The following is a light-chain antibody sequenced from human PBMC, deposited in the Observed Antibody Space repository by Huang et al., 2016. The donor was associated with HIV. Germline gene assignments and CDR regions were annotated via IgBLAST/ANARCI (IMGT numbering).Light chain of an antibody. V-gene: IGKV4-1*01. CDR3: QQDYSAPFT. Sequence: DIVMTQSPDSLAVSLGERATINCKSSQSPFYRSQNRNYLAWYQQKPGQPPKLLIYWASTRESGVPDRFSGSGSGTDFTLTISGLQAEDVAVYYCQQDYSAPFTFGPGTKVEIK. CDR1: QSPFYRSQNRNY. CDR2: WAS. J-gene: IGKJ3*01.